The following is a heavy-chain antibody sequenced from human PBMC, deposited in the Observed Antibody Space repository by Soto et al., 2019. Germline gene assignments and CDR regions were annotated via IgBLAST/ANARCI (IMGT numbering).Heavy chain of an antibody. Sequence: QVQMVQSGAEVKKPGSSVKVSCKASGDTFSFYTINWVRQAPGLGLEWMGRVNPILSMSNYAQKFQGRIPTTADKSTTTAHMELRRHTSQESAFYYCATSYGSGYRAFDYWGQGALVTVSS. CDR3: ATSYGSGYRAFDY. V-gene: IGHV1-69*02. D-gene: IGHD3-10*01. CDR2: VNPILSMS. J-gene: IGHJ4*02. CDR1: GDTFSFYT.